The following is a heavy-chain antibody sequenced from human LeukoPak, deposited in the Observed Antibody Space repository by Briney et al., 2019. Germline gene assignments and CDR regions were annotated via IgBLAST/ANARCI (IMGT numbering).Heavy chain of an antibody. J-gene: IGHJ4*02. D-gene: IGHD6-6*01. V-gene: IGHV1-69*04. CDR2: IIPILGIA. Sequence: ASVKVSCKASGGTFSSYAISWVRQAPGQGLEWMGRIIPILGIANYAQKFQGRVTITADKSTSTAYMELSSLRSEDTAVYYSARDLFEGSPAGIAARYLDYWGQGTLVTVSS. CDR1: GGTFSSYA. CDR3: ARDLFEGSPAGIAARYLDY.